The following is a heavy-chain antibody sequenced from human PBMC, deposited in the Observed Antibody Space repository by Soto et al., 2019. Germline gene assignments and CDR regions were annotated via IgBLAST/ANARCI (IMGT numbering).Heavy chain of an antibody. V-gene: IGHV4-31*03. CDR3: ARDSSIAARPGSGGFDY. J-gene: IGHJ4*02. CDR1: GGSISSGGYY. CDR2: IYYSGST. D-gene: IGHD6-6*01. Sequence: SETLSLTCTVSGGSISSGGYYWSWIRQHPGKGLEWIGYIYYSGSTYYNPSLKSRVTISVDTSKNQFSLKLSSVTAADTAVYYCARDSSIAARPGSGGFDYWGQGTLVTVSS.